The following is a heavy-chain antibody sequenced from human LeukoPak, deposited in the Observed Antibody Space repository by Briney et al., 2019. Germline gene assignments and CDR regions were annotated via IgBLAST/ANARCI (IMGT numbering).Heavy chain of an antibody. CDR1: GFTFSSYS. J-gene: IGHJ4*02. D-gene: IGHD3-10*01. CDR2: ISGSGGST. CDR3: AKLSMVRGVNCPGDY. Sequence: TGGSLRLSCAASGFTFSSYSMSWVRQAPGKGLEWVSAISGSGGSTYYADSVKGRFTISRDNSKNTLYLQMNSLRAEDTAVYYCAKLSMVRGVNCPGDYWGQGTLVTVSS. V-gene: IGHV3-23*01.